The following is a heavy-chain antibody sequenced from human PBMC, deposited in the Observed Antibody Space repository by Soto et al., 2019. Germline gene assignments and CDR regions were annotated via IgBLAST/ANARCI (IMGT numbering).Heavy chain of an antibody. CDR2: ISDDGSQK. Sequence: PWGSLRLSCAASGFTFITYGIHFCRHSPFKGLEWVAFISDDGSQKYYGDSVKGRFTISRDNSKNTLSLRMISLRTEDTSVYYCAKEAPGGWHFFDTWGQGTLVTVSS. CDR1: GFTFITYG. D-gene: IGHD6-19*01. CDR3: AKEAPGGWHFFDT. V-gene: IGHV3-30*18. J-gene: IGHJ4*02.